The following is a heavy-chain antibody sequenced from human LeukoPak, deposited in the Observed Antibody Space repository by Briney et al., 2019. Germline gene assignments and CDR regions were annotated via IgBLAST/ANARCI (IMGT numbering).Heavy chain of an antibody. V-gene: IGHV4-31*03. CDR2: IYYSGIT. CDR1: GGSISSGGYY. Sequence: SETLSLTCTVSGGSISSGGYYWSWIRQHPGKGLEWIGYIYYSGITYYNPSLKSRVTISVDTSKNQFSLKLSSVTAADTAVYYCARDGHPLGMDVWGQGTTVTVSS. CDR3: ARDGHPLGMDV. J-gene: IGHJ6*02.